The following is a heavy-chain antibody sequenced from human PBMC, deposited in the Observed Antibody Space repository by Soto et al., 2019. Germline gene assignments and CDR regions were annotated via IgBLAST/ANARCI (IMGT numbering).Heavy chain of an antibody. Sequence: GGSLRLSCAASGFTFSRYYMNWVRQAPGKGLEWVSSISTTSTYTHYADSPKGRFTISRDNAKKLLYLQMDSLRAEDTAVYYCARDDGLSSTNVKAFDIWGQGTKVTVSS. D-gene: IGHD2-2*01. CDR3: ARDDGLSSTNVKAFDI. CDR1: GFTFSRYY. V-gene: IGHV3-21*01. CDR2: ISTTSTYT. J-gene: IGHJ3*02.